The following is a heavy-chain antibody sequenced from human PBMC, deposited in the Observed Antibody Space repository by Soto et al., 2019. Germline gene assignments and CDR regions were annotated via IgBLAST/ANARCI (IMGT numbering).Heavy chain of an antibody. J-gene: IGHJ4*02. D-gene: IGHD2-2*01. CDR2: IYYSGST. V-gene: IGHV4-59*01. CDR1: GGSISSYY. Sequence: SETLSLTCTVSGGSISSYYWSWIRQPPGKGLEWIGYIYYSGSTNYNPSLKSRVTISVDTSKNQFSLKLSSVTAADTAVYYCVRGIGYQLRIFDYWGQGTLVTVSS. CDR3: VRGIGYQLRIFDY.